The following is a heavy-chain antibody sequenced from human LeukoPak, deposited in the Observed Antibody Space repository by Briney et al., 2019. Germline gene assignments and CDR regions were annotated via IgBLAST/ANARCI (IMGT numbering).Heavy chain of an antibody. CDR3: ASGSLYGSGSYKAFDI. D-gene: IGHD3-10*01. J-gene: IGHJ3*02. Sequence: GASVKVSCKASGGTFSSYAISWVRQAPGQGLEWMGGIIPIFGTANYAQKFQGRVTITADESTSTAYMELSSLRSEDTAVYYCASGSLYGSGSYKAFDIWGQGTMVTVSS. CDR2: IIPIFGTA. V-gene: IGHV1-69*13. CDR1: GGTFSSYA.